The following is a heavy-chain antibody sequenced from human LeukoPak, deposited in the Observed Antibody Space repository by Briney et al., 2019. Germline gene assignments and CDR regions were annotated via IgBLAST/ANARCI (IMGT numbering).Heavy chain of an antibody. CDR2: MNPNSGNT. J-gene: IGHJ4*02. CDR1: GYTFTSYD. Sequence: ASVKVSCKASGYTFTSYDINWVRQATGQGLEWMGWMNPNSGNTGYAQKFQGRVTMTRNTSISTAYMELSSLRSEDTAVYYCARGATYYDFWSGYLYYFDYWGQGTLVTGSS. D-gene: IGHD3-3*01. V-gene: IGHV1-8*01. CDR3: ARGATYYDFWSGYLYYFDY.